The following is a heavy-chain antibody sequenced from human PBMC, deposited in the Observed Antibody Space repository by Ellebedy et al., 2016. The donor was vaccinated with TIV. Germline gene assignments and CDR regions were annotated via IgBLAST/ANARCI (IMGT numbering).Heavy chain of an antibody. J-gene: IGHJ4*02. CDR2: ISAYNGNT. D-gene: IGHD2-2*01. V-gene: IGHV1-18*04. Sequence: ASVKVSCKASGYTFTTYGISWVRQAPGQGLEWMGWISAYNGNTNYAQNLQGRVTMTTNTSTSTAYMELRSLGADDTAVYYCARDGQGYCSSSSCSALIDYWGQGTLVTVSS. CDR3: ARDGQGYCSSSSCSALIDY. CDR1: GYTFTTYG.